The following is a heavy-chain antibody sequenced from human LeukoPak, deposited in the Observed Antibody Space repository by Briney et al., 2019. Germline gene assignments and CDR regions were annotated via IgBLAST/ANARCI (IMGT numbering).Heavy chain of an antibody. J-gene: IGHJ4*02. Sequence: GGSLRLSCAASGFTFSDYYMSWIRQASGKGLEWVSYISSSGSTIYYADSVKGRFTISRDNAKNSLYLQMNSLRAEDTAVYYCASQFYSYGSRNLGHWGQGALVTVSS. D-gene: IGHD5-18*01. CDR3: ASQFYSYGSRNLGH. CDR1: GFTFSDYY. CDR2: ISSSGSTI. V-gene: IGHV3-11*01.